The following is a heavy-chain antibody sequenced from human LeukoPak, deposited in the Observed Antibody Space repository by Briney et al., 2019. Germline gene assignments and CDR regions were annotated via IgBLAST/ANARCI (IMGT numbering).Heavy chain of an antibody. CDR2: INPNSGGT. Sequence: ASVKVSCKASGYTFTGYYMHWVRQAPGQGLEWMGWINPNSGGTNYAQQFQGRVTMTRDTSISTAYMELSRLRSDDTAVYYCAREGATYYYDSSGYRTLDYWGQGTLVTVSS. J-gene: IGHJ4*02. CDR3: AREGATYYYDSSGYRTLDY. D-gene: IGHD3-22*01. V-gene: IGHV1-2*02. CDR1: GYTFTGYY.